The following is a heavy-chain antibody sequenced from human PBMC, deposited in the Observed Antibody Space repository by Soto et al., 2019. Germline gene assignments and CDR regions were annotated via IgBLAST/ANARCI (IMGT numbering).Heavy chain of an antibody. D-gene: IGHD3-16*01. CDR3: AKTGWGN. V-gene: IGHV3-9*01. CDR1: GFTFDDYA. CDR2: ISWNSGTI. Sequence: ESGGGLVQPGRSLRLSCAASGFTFDDYAMHWVRQAPGKGLEWVSGISWNSGTIGYADSVKGRFTISRDNAKNSLYLQMNSLRPEDTALYYCAKTGWGNWGQGTLVTVSS. J-gene: IGHJ4*02.